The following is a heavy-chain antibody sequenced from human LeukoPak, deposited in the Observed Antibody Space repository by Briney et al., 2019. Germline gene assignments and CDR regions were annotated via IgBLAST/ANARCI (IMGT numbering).Heavy chain of an antibody. J-gene: IGHJ4*02. Sequence: GGSLRLSCTASGFIFSNYGMNWVRQAPGKGLEWVSSISSSSSYIYYADSVRGRFAISRDNAKNSLYLQMNSLRAEDTAVYYCARDSTYYYGSGSNNFDYWGQGTLVTVSS. V-gene: IGHV3-21*01. CDR1: GFIFSNYG. CDR3: ARDSTYYYGSGSNNFDY. D-gene: IGHD3-10*01. CDR2: ISSSSSYI.